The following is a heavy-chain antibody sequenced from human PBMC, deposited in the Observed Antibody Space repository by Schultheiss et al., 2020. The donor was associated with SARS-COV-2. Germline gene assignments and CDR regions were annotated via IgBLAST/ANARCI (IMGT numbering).Heavy chain of an antibody. V-gene: IGHV4-38-2*02. CDR1: GYSISSGYY. CDR2: IYHSGNT. Sequence: ESLKISCAVSGYSISSGYYWGWIRQPPGKGLEWIGSIYHSGNTYFNPSLKSRVAISLDTSKNQFSLNLSSVTDADTAVYYCAREEGYCSSTSCQGAFDIWGQGTMVTVSS. J-gene: IGHJ3*02. D-gene: IGHD2-2*01. CDR3: AREEGYCSSTSCQGAFDI.